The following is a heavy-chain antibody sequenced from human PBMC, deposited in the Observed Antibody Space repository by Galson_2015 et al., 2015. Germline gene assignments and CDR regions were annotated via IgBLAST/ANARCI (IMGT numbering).Heavy chain of an antibody. CDR2: IYSGGST. CDR1: GFTFSNAW. CDR3: ARVEGVTIFGVGHWYFDL. Sequence: SLRLSCAASGFTFSNAWMSWVRQAPGKGLEWVSVIYSGGSTYYADSVKGRFTISRDNSKNTLYLQMNSLRAEDTAVYYCARVEGVTIFGVGHWYFDLWGRGTLVTVSS. D-gene: IGHD3-3*01. V-gene: IGHV3-53*01. J-gene: IGHJ2*01.